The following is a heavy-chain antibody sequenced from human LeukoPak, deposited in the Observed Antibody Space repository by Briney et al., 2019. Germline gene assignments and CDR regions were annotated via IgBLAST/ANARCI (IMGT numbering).Heavy chain of an antibody. CDR1: GGSISSGDYY. Sequence: SETLSLTCTVSGGSISSGDYYWRWIRQPPGKGLEWIGYIYYSGSTYYNPSLKSRVTISVDTYKNQFSLKLSSVTAADTAVYYCGRELVRDTDYVGPFDYWGQGTLVTVSS. D-gene: IGHD4-17*01. CDR2: IYYSGST. V-gene: IGHV4-30-4*01. CDR3: GRELVRDTDYVGPFDY. J-gene: IGHJ4*02.